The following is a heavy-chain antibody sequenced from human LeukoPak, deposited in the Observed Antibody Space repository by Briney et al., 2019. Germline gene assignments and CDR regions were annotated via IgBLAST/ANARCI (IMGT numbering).Heavy chain of an antibody. CDR2: IIPIFGTA. V-gene: IGHV1-69*05. J-gene: IGHJ6*03. D-gene: IGHD6-13*01. Sequence: ASVKVSCKASGGTFSSYAISWVRQAPGQGLEWMGGIIPIFGTANYAQKFQGRVTITTDESTSTAYMELSSLRSEDTAVYYCATVSPGIAAAGNYYYYYYMDVWGKGTTVTVSS. CDR1: GGTFSSYA. CDR3: ATVSPGIAAAGNYYYYYYMDV.